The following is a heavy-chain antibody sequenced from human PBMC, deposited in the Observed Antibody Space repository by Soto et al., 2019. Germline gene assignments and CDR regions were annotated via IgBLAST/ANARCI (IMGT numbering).Heavy chain of an antibody. J-gene: IGHJ6*03. CDR2: TYYRSRWYN. CDR1: GDSVSSNSAA. Sequence: QTLSLTCAISGDSVSSNSAAWNWIRQSPSRGLEWLGRTYYRSRWYNDYAVSVRSRITVNPDTSKNQFSLQLTSVTPEDTAVYYCAGTTSHQWYYMDVWGKGTTVTVSS. CDR3: AGTTSHQWYYMDV. V-gene: IGHV6-1*01. D-gene: IGHD1-7*01.